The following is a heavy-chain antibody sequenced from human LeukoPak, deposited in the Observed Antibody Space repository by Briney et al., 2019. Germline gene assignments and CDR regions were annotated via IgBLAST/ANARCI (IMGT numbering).Heavy chain of an antibody. CDR2: ISAYNGNT. D-gene: IGHD2-2*01. CDR3: ARDLASYPYIVVVPAYSDGWFDP. Sequence: ASVKVSCKASGYTFTSYGISWVRQAPGQGLEWMGWISAYNGNTNYAQKLQGRVTMTTDTSTSTAYMELRSLRSDDTAVYYCARDLASYPYIVVVPAYSDGWFDPWGQGTLVTVSS. CDR1: GYTFTSYG. V-gene: IGHV1-18*01. J-gene: IGHJ5*02.